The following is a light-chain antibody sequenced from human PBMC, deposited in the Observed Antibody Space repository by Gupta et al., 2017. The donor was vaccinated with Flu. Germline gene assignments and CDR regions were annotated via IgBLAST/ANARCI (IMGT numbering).Light chain of an antibody. J-gene: IGLJ2*01. V-gene: IGLV2-14*03. Sequence: HNLMIYDVSRRTAGVPGRFSGSKSGNTASLTISGRTEDDEADYYCRACTSSNTLVFGGGTKLTVL. CDR3: RACTSSNTLV. CDR2: DVS.